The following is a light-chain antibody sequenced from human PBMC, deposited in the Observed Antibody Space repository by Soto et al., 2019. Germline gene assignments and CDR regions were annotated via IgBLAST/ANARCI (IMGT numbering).Light chain of an antibody. V-gene: IGKV3-15*01. CDR2: DTS. CDR3: QHYVTWPLT. CDR1: QSVSSY. Sequence: EVLMTQSPATLSLSPGERATLSCRASQSVSSYLAWYQQKPGQTPRLLIYDTSIRAAGVPARFSGSRSGAEFTLTISSLQSEDFAVYYCQHYVTWPLTFGGGTKVDI. J-gene: IGKJ4*01.